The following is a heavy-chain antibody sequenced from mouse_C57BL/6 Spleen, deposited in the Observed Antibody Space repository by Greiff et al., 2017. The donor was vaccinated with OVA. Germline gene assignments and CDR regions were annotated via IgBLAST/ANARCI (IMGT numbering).Heavy chain of an antibody. J-gene: IGHJ2*01. CDR2: ISSGSSTI. Sequence: EVKLMESGGGLVKPGGSLKLSCAASGFTFSDYGMHWVRQAPEKGLEWVAYISSGSSTIYYADTVKGRFTISRDNAKNTLFRQMTSLRSEDTAMDYCARSPGTKYYFDYWGQGTTLTVSS. V-gene: IGHV5-17*01. CDR3: ARSPGTKYYFDY. D-gene: IGHD4-1*01. CDR1: GFTFSDYG.